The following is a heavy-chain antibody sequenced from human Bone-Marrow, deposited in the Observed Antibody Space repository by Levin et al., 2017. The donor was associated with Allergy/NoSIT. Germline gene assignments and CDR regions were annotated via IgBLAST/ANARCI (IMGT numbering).Heavy chain of an antibody. J-gene: IGHJ4*02. CDR2: IKQDGSEK. CDR3: ASHGGDFWSGLDYFDS. Sequence: GESLKISCAASGITFRNSWMSWVRQAPGKGLEWVANIKQDGSEKFHVDSVKGRFIISRDNSKNLLYLQMNSLRAEETALYYCASHGGDFWSGLDYFDSWGQGTLVTVSS. V-gene: IGHV3-7*01. D-gene: IGHD3-3*01. CDR1: GITFRNSW.